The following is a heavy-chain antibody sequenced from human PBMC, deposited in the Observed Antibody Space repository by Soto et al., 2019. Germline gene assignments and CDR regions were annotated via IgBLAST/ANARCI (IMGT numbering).Heavy chain of an antibody. J-gene: IGHJ5*02. Sequence: SETLSPTCTVSGGSISSYYWSWIRQPPGKGLEWIGYIYYSGSTNYNPSLKSRVTISVDTSKNQFSLKLSSVTAADTAVYYCASSVDSGYNRFDPWGQGTLVTVSS. CDR3: ASSVDSGYNRFDP. D-gene: IGHD5-12*01. CDR1: GGSISSYY. CDR2: IYYSGST. V-gene: IGHV4-59*01.